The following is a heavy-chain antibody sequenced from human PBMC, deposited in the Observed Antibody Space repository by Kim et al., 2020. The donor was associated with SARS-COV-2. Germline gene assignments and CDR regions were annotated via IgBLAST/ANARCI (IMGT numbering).Heavy chain of an antibody. J-gene: IGHJ4*02. V-gene: IGHV4-59*01. Sequence: PSLKCRVTISVDTSKNQFSLKLSSVTAADTAVYYCASTYYYDSSGYYYGYWGQGTLVTVSS. D-gene: IGHD3-22*01. CDR3: ASTYYYDSSGYYYGY.